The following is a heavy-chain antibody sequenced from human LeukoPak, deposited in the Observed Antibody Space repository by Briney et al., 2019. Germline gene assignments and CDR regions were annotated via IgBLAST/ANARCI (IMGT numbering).Heavy chain of an antibody. J-gene: IGHJ5*02. CDR1: GGSISSSSYY. Sequence: SETLSLTCTVSGGSISSSSYYWGWIRQPPGKGLEWIGSIYYSGSTYYNPSLKSRVTISADTSKNQFSLKLSSVTAADTAVYYCARHATKEAVAGPFRRGWFDPWGQGTLVTVSS. CDR2: IYYSGST. D-gene: IGHD6-19*01. V-gene: IGHV4-39*01. CDR3: ARHATKEAVAGPFRRGWFDP.